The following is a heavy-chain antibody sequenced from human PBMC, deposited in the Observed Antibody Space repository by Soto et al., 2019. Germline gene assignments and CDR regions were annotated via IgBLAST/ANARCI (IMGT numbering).Heavy chain of an antibody. CDR3: ARDPPAPDC. CDR2: MSDYNCNT. CDR1: GYTFASYA. J-gene: IGHJ4*02. V-gene: IGHV1-18*01. Sequence: QAQLVQSGAEVKKPGASVKVSCKSSGYTFASYAISWMRQAPGQGLEWMGWMSDYNCNTNSAQKLQGTVTMTTDTTPSTATMELRSLRYDATAVYSCARDPPAPDCWGQGTLVTVSS.